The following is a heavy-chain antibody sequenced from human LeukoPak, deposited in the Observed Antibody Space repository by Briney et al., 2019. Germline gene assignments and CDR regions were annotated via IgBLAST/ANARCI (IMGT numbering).Heavy chain of an antibody. V-gene: IGHV3-23*01. CDR3: AKDGYNWIAFDD. J-gene: IGHJ4*02. CDR2: ISGTGFNT. Sequence: GGSLRLSCAASGFTLSTYAMHWVRQAPGKGLEWVSYISGTGFNTYYADSVKGRFTISRDSSKNTLYLQMNSLRAEDTSIYYCAKDGYNWIAFDDWGQGTLLTVSS. CDR1: GFTLSTYA. D-gene: IGHD1-20*01.